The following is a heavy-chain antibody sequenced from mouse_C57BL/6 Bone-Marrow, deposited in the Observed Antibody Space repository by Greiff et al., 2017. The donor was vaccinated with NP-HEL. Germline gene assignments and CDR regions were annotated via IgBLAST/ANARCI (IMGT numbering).Heavy chain of an antibody. CDR3: ARGLYH. J-gene: IGHJ4*01. CDR2: ISYDGSN. Sequence: ESGPGLVKPSQSLSLTCSVTGYSITSGYYWNWIRQFPGNNLEWMGYISYDGSNNYNPSLKNRISITRDTSKNQFFLKLNSVTTEDTATYYCARGLYHWGQGTSVTVSS. D-gene: IGHD1-3*01. CDR1: GYSITSGYY. V-gene: IGHV3-6*01.